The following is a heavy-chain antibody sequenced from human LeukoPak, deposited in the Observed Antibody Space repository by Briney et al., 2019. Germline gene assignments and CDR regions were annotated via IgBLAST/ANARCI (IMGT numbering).Heavy chain of an antibody. D-gene: IGHD3-22*01. CDR3: ARAADYYDSSGYQYYFDY. Sequence: GGSLRVSCAASGFTFSTYEMNWVRQAPGKGLEWVSYISSSGSTIYYADSVKGRFTISRDNAKNSLYLQMNSLRAEDTAVYYCARAADYYDSSGYQYYFDYWGQGTLVTVSS. J-gene: IGHJ4*02. CDR2: ISSSGSTI. CDR1: GFTFSTYE. V-gene: IGHV3-48*03.